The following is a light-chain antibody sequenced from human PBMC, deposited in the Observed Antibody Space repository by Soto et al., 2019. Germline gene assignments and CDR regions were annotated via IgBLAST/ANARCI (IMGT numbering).Light chain of an antibody. CDR3: CSYGGRTTYSV. CDR2: EGY. V-gene: IGLV2-23*01. Sequence: QSVLTQPASVSGSPGQSITISCTGTSNDVGNYNLVSWYQKYPGKAPKLIIYEGYKRPTGISNRFSGSTSFNTASLTISGLQAEDEADYYCCSYGGRTTYSVFGGGTQLTVL. CDR1: SNDVGNYNL. J-gene: IGLJ7*01.